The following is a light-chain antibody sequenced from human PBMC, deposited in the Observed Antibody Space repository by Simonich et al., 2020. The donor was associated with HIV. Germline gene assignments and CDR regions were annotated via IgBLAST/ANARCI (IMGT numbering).Light chain of an antibody. CDR1: QSVSAGY. CDR2: GAS. CDR3: QQYNNWPLT. Sequence: EIVLMQSPGTLSLSPGERATLGCRASQSVSAGYLAWYQQKPGQAPRLLIYGASTRATGIPARFSGSGSGTEFTLTISSMQSEDFAVYYCQQYNNWPLTFGGGTKVEIK. V-gene: IGKV3-15*01. J-gene: IGKJ4*01.